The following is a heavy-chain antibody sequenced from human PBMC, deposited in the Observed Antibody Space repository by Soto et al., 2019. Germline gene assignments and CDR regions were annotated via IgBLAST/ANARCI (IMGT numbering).Heavy chain of an antibody. J-gene: IGHJ4*02. CDR2: INPSGGST. CDR3: VRPRLEWLFTIDS. Sequence: SSVKVSCKASGYTFTSYYMHWVRQAPGQGLEWMGIINPSGGSTSYAQKFQGRVTMTRDTSTSTVYMELSSMRSEDTAVYYCVRPRLEWLFTIDSWGQGNLVTAS. CDR1: GYTFTSYY. V-gene: IGHV1-46*01. D-gene: IGHD3-3*01.